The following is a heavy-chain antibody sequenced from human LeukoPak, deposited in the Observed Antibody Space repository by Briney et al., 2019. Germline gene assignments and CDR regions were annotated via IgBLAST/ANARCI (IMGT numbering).Heavy chain of an antibody. Sequence: TGGSLRLSCAASGFTFSSYSMNWVRQAPGKGLEWVSYISSSSSTIYYADSVKGRFTISRDNSKNTLYLQMNSLRAEDTAVYYCARLRGSGSQGHYYYYGMDVWGQGTTVTVSS. J-gene: IGHJ6*02. V-gene: IGHV3-48*01. D-gene: IGHD3-10*01. CDR1: GFTFSSYS. CDR2: ISSSSSTI. CDR3: ARLRGSGSQGHYYYYGMDV.